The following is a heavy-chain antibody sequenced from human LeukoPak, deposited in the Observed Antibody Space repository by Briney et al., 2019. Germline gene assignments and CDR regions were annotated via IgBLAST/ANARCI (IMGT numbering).Heavy chain of an antibody. CDR2: IKEDGSEK. J-gene: IGHJ4*02. D-gene: IGHD3-22*01. Sequence: GGSLRLSCAASGFTFSSYWMSWVRQAPGQGLEWVANIKEDGSEKYYVDSVKGRFTISRDNAKSSIYLQMNSLRAEDTAVYYCARNYYTSSGYSDHWGQGTLVTVSS. CDR1: GFTFSSYW. CDR3: ARNYYTSSGYSDH. V-gene: IGHV3-7*01.